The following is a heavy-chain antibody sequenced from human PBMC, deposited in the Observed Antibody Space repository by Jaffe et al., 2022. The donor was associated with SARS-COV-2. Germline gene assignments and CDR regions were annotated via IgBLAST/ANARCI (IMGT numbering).Heavy chain of an antibody. CDR3: AKDIRSSGGEYGMDV. V-gene: IGHV3-9*01. Sequence: EVQLVESGGGLVQPGRSLRLSCAASGFTFDDYAMHWVRQAPGKGLEWVSGISWNSGSIGYADSVKGRFTISRDNAKNSLYLQMNSLRAEDTALYYCAKDIRSSGGEYGMDVWGQGTTVTVSS. D-gene: IGHD6-19*01. J-gene: IGHJ6*02. CDR1: GFTFDDYA. CDR2: ISWNSGSI.